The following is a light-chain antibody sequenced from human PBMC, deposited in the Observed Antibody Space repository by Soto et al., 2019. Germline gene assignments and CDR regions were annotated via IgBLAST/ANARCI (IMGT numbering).Light chain of an antibody. CDR2: AAS. V-gene: IGKV1-27*01. CDR1: LPISNY. J-gene: IGKJ4*01. Sequence: DIRVTQAPSSRSAWVGVRVTITGRASLPISNYLACYQQKPGNIPNLLIYAASTLQAGVPSRFSGSGSGTDFTLTISSLQPEDVAAYYCQKYNSAPLPFGGGTKVDVK. CDR3: QKYNSAPLP.